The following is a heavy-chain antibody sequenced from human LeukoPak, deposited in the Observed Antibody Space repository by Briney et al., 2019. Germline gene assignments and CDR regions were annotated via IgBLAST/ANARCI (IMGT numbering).Heavy chain of an antibody. V-gene: IGHV1-2*02. CDR1: GYIFSDHY. J-gene: IGHJ5*02. CDR3: ARGGILRYFDWLLHP. Sequence: ASVKVSCKASGYIFSDHYIHWVRQAPGQGLEWMGWINPNSGATKYVQRFQGRVTMTRDTSITTAYMELSRLRSDDTAVYYCARGGILRYFDWLLHPWGQGTLVTVSS. D-gene: IGHD3-9*01. CDR2: INPNSGAT.